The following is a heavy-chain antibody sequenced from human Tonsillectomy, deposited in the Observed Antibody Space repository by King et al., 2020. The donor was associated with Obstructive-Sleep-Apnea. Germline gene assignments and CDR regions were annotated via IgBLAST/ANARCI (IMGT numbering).Heavy chain of an antibody. CDR2: ISAYNGNT. Sequence: VQLVESGAEVKKPGASVKVSCKASGYTFTSNGISWVRQAPGQGLEWMGWISAYNGNTNYAQKLQDRVTMTTDTSTSTAYMELTSLRSDDTAVYYGATINYYGSGSYTGYYYYGMDVWGQGTTVTVSS. CDR3: ATINYYGSGSYTGYYYYGMDV. D-gene: IGHD3-10*01. CDR1: GYTFTSNG. V-gene: IGHV1-18*01. J-gene: IGHJ6*02.